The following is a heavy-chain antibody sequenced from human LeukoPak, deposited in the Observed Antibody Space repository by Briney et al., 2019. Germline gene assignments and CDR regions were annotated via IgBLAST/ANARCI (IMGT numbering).Heavy chain of an antibody. CDR1: GFTFSSYG. Sequence: GGTLRLSCAASGFTFSSYGRHWVRQAPGKGLEWVAVIWYDGSNKYYAASVKGRFTICRDNSKKTLYMQMNSLRAEATAVYYCAKMAIVGATTNYYFDYWGQGTLVTVSS. CDR2: IWYDGSNK. CDR3: AKMAIVGATTNYYFDY. J-gene: IGHJ4*02. V-gene: IGHV3-33*03. D-gene: IGHD1-26*01.